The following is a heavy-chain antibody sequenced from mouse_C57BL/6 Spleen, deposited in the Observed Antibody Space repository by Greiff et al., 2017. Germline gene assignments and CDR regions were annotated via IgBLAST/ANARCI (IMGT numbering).Heavy chain of an antibody. Sequence: VQRVESGPELVKPGASVKISCKASGYAFSSSWMNWVKQRPGKGLEWIGRIYPGDGDTNYNGKFKGKATLTADKSSSTAYMQLSSLTSEDSAVYFCARGDLLRYFDYWGQGTTLTVSS. J-gene: IGHJ2*01. CDR2: IYPGDGDT. V-gene: IGHV1-82*01. CDR3: ARGDLLRYFDY. CDR1: GYAFSSSW. D-gene: IGHD1-1*01.